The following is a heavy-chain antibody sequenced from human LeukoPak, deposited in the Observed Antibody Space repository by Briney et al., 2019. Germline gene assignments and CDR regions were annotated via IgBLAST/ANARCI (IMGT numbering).Heavy chain of an antibody. CDR1: GGSISSSSYY. V-gene: IGHV4-39*07. CDR3: ARVAAGDYDILTGYPDY. J-gene: IGHJ4*02. D-gene: IGHD3-9*01. CDR2: IYYSGST. Sequence: PSETLSLTCTVSGGSISSSSYYWGWIRQPPGKGLEWIGSIYYSGSTNYNPSLKSRVTISVDTSKNQFSLKLSSVTAADTAVYYCARVAAGDYDILTGYPDYWGQGTLVTVSS.